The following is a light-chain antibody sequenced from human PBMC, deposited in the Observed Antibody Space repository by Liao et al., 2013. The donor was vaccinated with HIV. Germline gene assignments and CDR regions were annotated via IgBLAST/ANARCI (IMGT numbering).Light chain of an antibody. CDR1: NIGSKS. Sequence: SYVLTQPPSVSVAPGKTATITCGGNNIGSKSVHWYQQKPGQAPVLVIYYDSDRPSVIPERFSGSNSGNTATLSISRVEAGDEADYYCQVWDSNSDHPYVFGTGTKVTVL. J-gene: IGLJ1*01. CDR2: YDS. V-gene: IGLV3-21*01. CDR3: QVWDSNSDHPYV.